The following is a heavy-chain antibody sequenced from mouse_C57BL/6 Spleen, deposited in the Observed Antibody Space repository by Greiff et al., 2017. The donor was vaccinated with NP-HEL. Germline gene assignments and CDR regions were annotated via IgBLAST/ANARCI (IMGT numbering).Heavy chain of an antibody. J-gene: IGHJ2*01. CDR1: GYAFTNYL. V-gene: IGHV1-54*01. CDR2: INPGSGGT. D-gene: IGHD1-1*01. CDR3: ARSHDYGSSSAY. Sequence: QVQLQQSGAELVRPGTSVKVSCKASGYAFTNYLIEWVKQRPGQGLEWIGVINPGSGGTNYNEKFKGKATLTADKSSSTAYMQLSSLTSEDAAVYFGARSHDYGSSSAYWGQGTTLTVSS.